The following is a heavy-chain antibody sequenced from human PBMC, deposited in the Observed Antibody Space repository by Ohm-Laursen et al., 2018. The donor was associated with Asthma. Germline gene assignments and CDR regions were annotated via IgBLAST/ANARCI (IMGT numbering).Heavy chain of an antibody. Sequence: GTLSLTCTVSGGSISSSSYYWGWIRQPPGKGLEWIGSIYYSGSTYYNPSLKSRVTISVDTSKNQFSLKLSSVTAADTAVYYCASEGENWFDPWGQGTLVTVSS. CDR3: ASEGENWFDP. V-gene: IGHV4-39*01. D-gene: IGHD3-16*01. J-gene: IGHJ5*02. CDR2: IYYSGST. CDR1: GGSISSSSYY.